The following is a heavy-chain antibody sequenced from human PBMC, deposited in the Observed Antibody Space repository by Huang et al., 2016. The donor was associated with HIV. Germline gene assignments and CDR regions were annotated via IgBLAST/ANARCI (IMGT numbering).Heavy chain of an antibody. CDR2: IIPSFGTA. CDR3: ARARGYYDSSVSYYFDY. D-gene: IGHD3-22*01. V-gene: IGHV1-69*13. J-gene: IGHJ4*02. CDR1: GGTFSSYA. Sequence: QVQLVQSGAEVKKPGSSVKVSCKASGGTFSSYAISWVRQAPGQGLEWMGGIIPSFGTANSAQKFQGRVTITADESTSTAYMELSSLRSEDTAVYYCARARGYYDSSVSYYFDYWGQGTLVTVSS.